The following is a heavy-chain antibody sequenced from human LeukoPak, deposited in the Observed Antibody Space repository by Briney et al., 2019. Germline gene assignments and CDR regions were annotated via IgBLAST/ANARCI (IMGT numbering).Heavy chain of an antibody. CDR2: ISRSGSTI. J-gene: IGHJ4*02. D-gene: IGHD6-19*01. Sequence: GGSLRLSCAASGFTFSDYYMSWIRQAPGKGLEGVSYISRSGSTIYYADSVKGRLTISREKAKKSLYLQMNSLRAEDTAVYYCARGRAKQWPALKTGGSFDYWGQGTLVTVSS. V-gene: IGHV3-11*01. CDR3: ARGRAKQWPALKTGGSFDY. CDR1: GFTFSDYY.